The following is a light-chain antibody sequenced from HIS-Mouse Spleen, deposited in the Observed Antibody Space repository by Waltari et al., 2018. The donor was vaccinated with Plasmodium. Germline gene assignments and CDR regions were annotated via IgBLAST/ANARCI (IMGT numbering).Light chain of an antibody. CDR3: QQYYSYPLT. CDR1: QGISSY. J-gene: IGKJ4*01. CDR2: AAP. Sequence: AIRMTQSPSSFSASTGDRVTITCRASQGISSYLAWYQQKPGKAPKLLIYAAPTVQSGVPSRCSGSGSGTDFTLTISCLQSEDFATYYCQQYYSYPLTFGGGTKVEIK. V-gene: IGKV1-8*01.